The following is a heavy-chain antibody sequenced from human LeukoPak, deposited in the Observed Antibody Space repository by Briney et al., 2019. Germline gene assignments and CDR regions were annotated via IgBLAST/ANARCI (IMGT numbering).Heavy chain of an antibody. D-gene: IGHD3-10*01. Sequence: ASVKVSCKASGYTFTSYDINWVRQATGQGLEWMRWMNPNSGNTGYAQKFQGRVTMTRNTSISTAYMELSSLRSEDTAVYYCARGRSGSYYKPNWFDPWGQGTLVTVSS. J-gene: IGHJ5*02. CDR1: GYTFTSYD. CDR2: MNPNSGNT. CDR3: ARGRSGSYYKPNWFDP. V-gene: IGHV1-8*01.